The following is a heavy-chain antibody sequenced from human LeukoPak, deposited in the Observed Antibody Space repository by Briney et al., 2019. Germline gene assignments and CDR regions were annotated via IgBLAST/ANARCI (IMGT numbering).Heavy chain of an antibody. CDR2: ISAGGGVT. J-gene: IGHJ3*02. Sequence: GGSLRLSCAASGFTFNNYAMSWVRHAPGKGLEWVSPISAGGGVTYYADSVKGRLSISRGNSKKKVFLQMNSLRADDTAVYYCAKAGWYSAKTYATYDDAYDIWGQGTMVTVSS. D-gene: IGHD1-26*01. CDR1: GFTFNNYA. CDR3: AKAGWYSAKTYATYDDAYDI. V-gene: IGHV3-23*01.